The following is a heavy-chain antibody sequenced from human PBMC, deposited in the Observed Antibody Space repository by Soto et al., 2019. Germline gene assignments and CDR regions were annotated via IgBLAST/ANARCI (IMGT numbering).Heavy chain of an antibody. V-gene: IGHV3-66*01. CDR1: GFTVSSNY. J-gene: IGHJ4*02. CDR3: ARGGSYGGNSEGEIDY. CDR2: IYSGGTT. D-gene: IGHD4-17*01. Sequence: EVQLVESGGGLVQPGGSLRLSCAASGFTVSSNYMSWVRQAPGKGLEWVSAIYSGGTTYYADSVKGRFTISRDNSKNTLYLQMNSLRAEDTAVYYCARGGSYGGNSEGEIDYWGQGTLVTVSS.